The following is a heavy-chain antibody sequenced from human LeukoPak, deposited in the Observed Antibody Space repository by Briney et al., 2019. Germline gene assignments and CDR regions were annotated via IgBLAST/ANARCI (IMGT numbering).Heavy chain of an antibody. CDR2: IYSSGST. D-gene: IGHD7-27*01. Sequence: PETLSLTCSVSGGSISNYFWTWIRQPPGKGLEWIAYIYSSGSTYYNPSLKSRVTISVDTSKNRFSLKLSTVTAADTAVYYCARRPTGDPKFDYWGQGTLVTVSS. CDR1: GGSISNYF. J-gene: IGHJ4*02. V-gene: IGHV4-59*08. CDR3: ARRPTGDPKFDY.